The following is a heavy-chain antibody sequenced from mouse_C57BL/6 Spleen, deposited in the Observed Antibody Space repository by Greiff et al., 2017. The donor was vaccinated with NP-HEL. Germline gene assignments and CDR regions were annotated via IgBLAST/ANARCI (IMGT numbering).Heavy chain of an antibody. CDR1: GYSITSGYY. J-gene: IGHJ1*03. CDR3: AREEKRYWYFDV. CDR2: IRYDGSN. Sequence: EVKVEESGPGLVKPSPSLSLSCSVTGYSITSGYYWNWIRQFPGNKLEWMGYIRYDGSNNYNPSLKNQISITRDTSTNQFFLKLNSVTTEDTATYYCAREEKRYWYFDVWGTGTTVTVSS. V-gene: IGHV3-6*01.